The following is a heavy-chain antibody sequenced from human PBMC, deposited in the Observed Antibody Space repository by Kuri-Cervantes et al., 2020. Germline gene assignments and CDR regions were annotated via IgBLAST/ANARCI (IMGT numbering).Heavy chain of an antibody. CDR1: GYTFTSYY. CDR3: ARGPYDSSGSMGAFDI. Sequence: ASVKVSCKASGYTFTSYYMHWVRQAPGQGLEWMGIINPSGGSTSYAQKFQGRVTMTTDTSTSTAYMELSSLRSEDTAVYYCARGPYDSSGSMGAFDIWGQGTMVTVSS. V-gene: IGHV1-46*01. D-gene: IGHD3-22*01. J-gene: IGHJ3*02. CDR2: INPSGGST.